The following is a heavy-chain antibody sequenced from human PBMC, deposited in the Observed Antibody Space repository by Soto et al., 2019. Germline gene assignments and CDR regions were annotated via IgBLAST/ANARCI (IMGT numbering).Heavy chain of an antibody. D-gene: IGHD3-22*01. CDR1: GFSFDEYG. CDR3: AKDEAMMHYYYYYGMDV. CDR2: ISWSSATI. Sequence: PGGSLRLSCAAYGFSFDEYGMHWVRQGPGKGLEWVSGISWSSATIGYADSVKGRFSISRDNAKRSLYLQMNSLRAEDTAVYYCAKDEAMMHYYYYYGMDVWGQGTTVTVSS. J-gene: IGHJ6*02. V-gene: IGHV3-9*01.